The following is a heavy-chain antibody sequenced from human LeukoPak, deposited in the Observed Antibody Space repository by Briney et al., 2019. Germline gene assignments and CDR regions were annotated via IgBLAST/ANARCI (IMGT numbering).Heavy chain of an antibody. CDR2: ISNDGSNK. Sequence: GGSLILSCAASGFTFSSYGMHWVRQAPGKGLEWVAVISNDGSNKYYTDSVKGRFTISRDNSKNTLYLQMNSLRAEDTAVYYCAKDRGYWGQGTLVTVSS. V-gene: IGHV3-30*18. CDR1: GFTFSSYG. CDR3: AKDRGY. J-gene: IGHJ4*02.